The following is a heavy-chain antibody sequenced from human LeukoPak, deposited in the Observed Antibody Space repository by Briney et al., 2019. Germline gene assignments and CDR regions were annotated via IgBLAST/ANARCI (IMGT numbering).Heavy chain of an antibody. Sequence: GGSLRLSCAASGFSFSNYAMHWVRQAPGKGLERVAVISFDGTNKYYADSVKGRLTISRDNSENTLHLQMNSLIAEDTAVYFCVREVAVSGTENGAFNVWGPGTTVTVSS. CDR2: ISFDGTNK. J-gene: IGHJ6*02. V-gene: IGHV3-30-3*01. D-gene: IGHD6-19*01. CDR3: VREVAVSGTENGAFNV. CDR1: GFSFSNYA.